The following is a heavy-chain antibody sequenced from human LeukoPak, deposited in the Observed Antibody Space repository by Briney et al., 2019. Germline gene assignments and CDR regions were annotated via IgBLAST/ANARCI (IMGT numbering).Heavy chain of an antibody. V-gene: IGHV4-30-4*01. CDR2: IYYSGST. Sequence: SETLSLTCTVSGGSISSGDYYWSWLRQPPGKGLEWIGYIYYSGSTYYNPSLKSRVTISVDTSKNQFSLKLSSVTAADTAVYYCARAIVVVTAPYYFDYWGQGTLVTVSS. J-gene: IGHJ4*02. D-gene: IGHD2-21*02. CDR1: GGSISSGDYY. CDR3: ARAIVVVTAPYYFDY.